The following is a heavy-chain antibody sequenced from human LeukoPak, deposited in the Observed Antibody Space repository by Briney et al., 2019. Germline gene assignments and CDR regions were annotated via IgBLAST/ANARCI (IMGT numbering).Heavy chain of an antibody. Sequence: PGGSLRLSCAASGFTFSSYSMNWVRQAPGKGLEWVSSISSSSSYIYYADSVKGRFTISRDNAENSLYLQMNSLRAEDTAVYYCARAMVRGAPVGGLVYGYWGQGTLVTVSS. CDR1: GFTFSSYS. CDR3: ARAMVRGAPVGGLVYGY. J-gene: IGHJ4*02. V-gene: IGHV3-21*01. D-gene: IGHD3-10*01. CDR2: ISSSSSYI.